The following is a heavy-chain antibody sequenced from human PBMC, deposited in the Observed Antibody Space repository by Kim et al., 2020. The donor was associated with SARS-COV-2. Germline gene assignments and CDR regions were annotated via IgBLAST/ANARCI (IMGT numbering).Heavy chain of an antibody. D-gene: IGHD6-19*01. CDR3: AIIAVAGTSYYYYGMDV. V-gene: IGHV4-34*01. CDR1: GGSFSGYY. CDR2: INHSGST. Sequence: SETLSLTCAVYGGSFSGYYWSWIRQPPGKGLEWIGEINHSGSTNYNPSLKSRVTISVDTSKNQFSLKLSSVTAADTAVYYCAIIAVAGTSYYYYGMDVWGQGTTVTVSS. J-gene: IGHJ6*02.